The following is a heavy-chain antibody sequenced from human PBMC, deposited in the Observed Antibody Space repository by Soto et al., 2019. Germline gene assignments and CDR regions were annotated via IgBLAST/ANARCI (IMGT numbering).Heavy chain of an antibody. J-gene: IGHJ6*02. Sequence: GGSLRLSCAASGFTFSSYAMHWVRQAPGKGLEWVAVISYDGSNKYYADSVKGRFTISRDNSKNTLYLQMNSLRAEDTAVYYCASLVVVVPAAIFNTDYYGMDVWGQGTTVTVSS. CDR3: ASLVVVVPAAIFNTDYYGMDV. CDR2: ISYDGSNK. V-gene: IGHV3-30-3*01. CDR1: GFTFSSYA. D-gene: IGHD2-2*01.